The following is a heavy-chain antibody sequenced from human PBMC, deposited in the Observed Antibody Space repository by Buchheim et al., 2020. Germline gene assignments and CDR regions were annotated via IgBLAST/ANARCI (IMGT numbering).Heavy chain of an antibody. Sequence: QVQLQESGPGLVKPSETLSLTCTVSGGSISSYYWSWIRQPPGKGLEWIGYIDYSGSTNYNPSLKSRVTISVDTSKNQFSLKLSSVTAADTAVYYCARVPAPRYYSGCWGEGTL. V-gene: IGHV4-59*01. CDR2: IDYSGST. CDR1: GGSISSYY. J-gene: IGHJ4*02. CDR3: ARVPAPRYYSGC.